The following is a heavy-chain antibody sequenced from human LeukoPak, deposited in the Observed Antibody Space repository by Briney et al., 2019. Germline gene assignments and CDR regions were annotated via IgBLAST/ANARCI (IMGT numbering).Heavy chain of an antibody. V-gene: IGHV4-39*01. CDR1: GGSISSSSYY. CDR3: ARQSYYYDSSGYHYYFDY. Sequence: SETLSLTCTVSGGSISSSSYYWGWIRQPPGKGLEWIGSIYYSGSTYYNPSLKSRVTISVDTSKNQFSLKLSSVTAADTAVYYCARQSYYYDSSGYHYYFDYWGQGTLVTVSS. J-gene: IGHJ4*02. D-gene: IGHD3-22*01. CDR2: IYYSGST.